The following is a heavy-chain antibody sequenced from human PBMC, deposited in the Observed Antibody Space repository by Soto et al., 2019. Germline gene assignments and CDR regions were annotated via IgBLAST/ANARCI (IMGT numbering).Heavy chain of an antibody. D-gene: IGHD3-3*01. V-gene: IGHV3-33*01. CDR3: ARDSADYDFWSGYLIDY. CDR2: IWYDGSSK. J-gene: IGHJ4*02. Sequence: HPGGSLRLSCAASGFTFSSYGMHWVRQAPGKGLEWVAVIWYDGSSKYYADSVKGRFTISRDNSKNTLYLQMNSLRAEDTAVYYCARDSADYDFWSGYLIDYWGQGTLVTVSS. CDR1: GFTFSSYG.